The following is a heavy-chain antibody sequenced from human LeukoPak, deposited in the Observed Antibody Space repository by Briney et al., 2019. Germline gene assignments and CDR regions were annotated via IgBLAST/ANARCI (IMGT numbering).Heavy chain of an antibody. CDR3: AREDDYGDYEEAFDI. CDR1: GFTFSSYA. V-gene: IGHV3-23*01. Sequence: PGGSLRLSCAASGFTFSSYAMSWVRQAPGKGLEWVSAISGSGGSTYYADSVKGRFTISRDNAKNSLYLQMNSLRAEDTAVYYCAREDDYGDYEEAFDIWGQGTMVTVSS. CDR2: ISGSGGST. J-gene: IGHJ3*02. D-gene: IGHD4-17*01.